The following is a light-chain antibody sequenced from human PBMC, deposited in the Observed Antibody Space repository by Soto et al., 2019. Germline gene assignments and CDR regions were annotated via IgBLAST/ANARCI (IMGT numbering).Light chain of an antibody. CDR2: ANI. CDR3: QSYDSSLSRPKV. CDR1: SSNIGAGYD. J-gene: IGLJ3*02. Sequence: QSVLTQPPSVSGAPGQRVTISCTGSSSNIGAGYDVHWYQHLPGTAPRLLIYANINRPSGVPDRFSGSRSDTSASLAITGLQAEDEAVYYCQSYDSSLSRPKVFGGGTKVTVL. V-gene: IGLV1-40*01.